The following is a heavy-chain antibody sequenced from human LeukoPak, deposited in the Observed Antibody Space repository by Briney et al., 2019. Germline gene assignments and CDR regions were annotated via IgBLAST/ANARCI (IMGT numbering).Heavy chain of an antibody. Sequence: QPGGALRLSCTASGFTFSNYWMHWVRQAPGKGLVWVSRINTDGSSTSYADSVKGRFTISRDNSKNTLYLQMNSLRAEDTAVYYCAKESGGSSWYYYYMDVWGKGTTVTVSS. CDR2: INTDGSST. D-gene: IGHD6-13*01. J-gene: IGHJ6*03. V-gene: IGHV3-74*01. CDR3: AKESGGSSWYYYYMDV. CDR1: GFTFSNYW.